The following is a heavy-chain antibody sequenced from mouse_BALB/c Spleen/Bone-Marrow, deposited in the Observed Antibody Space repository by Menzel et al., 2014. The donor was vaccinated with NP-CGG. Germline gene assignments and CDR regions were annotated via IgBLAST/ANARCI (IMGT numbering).Heavy chain of an antibody. D-gene: IGHD1-2*01. V-gene: IGHV1S56*01. Sequence: VQLQQSGVELVKPGASVKLSCKASGNTFTSYDINWVRQRPEQGLEWIGWIFPGDSTTKYNEKFKGKATRSTDESSSTVHMQLSRLTSEDSAVYFCVRSRLRDWYFDVWGAGTTVTISS. CDR2: IFPGDSTT. J-gene: IGHJ1*01. CDR1: GNTFTSYD. CDR3: VRSRLRDWYFDV.